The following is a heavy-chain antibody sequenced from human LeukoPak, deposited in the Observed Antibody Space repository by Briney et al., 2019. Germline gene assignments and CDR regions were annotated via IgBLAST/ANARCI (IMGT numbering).Heavy chain of an antibody. CDR2: IYHSGST. CDR1: GYSISSGYY. J-gene: IGHJ4*02. D-gene: IGHD3-22*01. V-gene: IGHV4-38-2*02. Sequence: PSETLSLTCTVSGYSISSGYYWGWIRQPPGKGLEWIGSIYHSGSTYYNPSLKSRETISVDTTKNQFSLKLNSVTAADTAVYYCAARGRAHYYDSSGLNWGQGTLVTVSS. CDR3: AARGRAHYYDSSGLN.